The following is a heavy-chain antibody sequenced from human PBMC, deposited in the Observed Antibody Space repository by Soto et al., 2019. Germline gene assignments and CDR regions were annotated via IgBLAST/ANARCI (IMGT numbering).Heavy chain of an antibody. Sequence: QVQLVESGGGVVQPGRSLRLSCAASGFTFSSYGMHWVRQAPGKGLEWVAVISYDGSNKYYADSVKGRFTISRDNSKNTLYLQMNSLRAEDTAVYYCPKEVWSGPMDVWGQGTTVTVSS. J-gene: IGHJ6*02. V-gene: IGHV3-30*18. CDR3: PKEVWSGPMDV. CDR2: ISYDGSNK. D-gene: IGHD3-3*01. CDR1: GFTFSSYG.